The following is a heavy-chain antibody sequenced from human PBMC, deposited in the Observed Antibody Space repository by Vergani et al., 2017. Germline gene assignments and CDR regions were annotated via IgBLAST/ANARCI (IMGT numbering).Heavy chain of an antibody. V-gene: IGHV7-4-1*01. CDR2: TNPTTGNP. D-gene: IGHD6-19*01. CDR1: GYSFNNYA. Sequence: QEQLVQSGSELKKPGASVKVSCKASGYSFNNYAIHWVRQTSGQVLEWMGWTNPTTGNPMYALDFTGRFVFSLYTSISTAYLQIGSLKADYTALYFCGGDKRDRLAVGATDSWGQGTLLTVSS. CDR3: GGDKRDRLAVGATDS. J-gene: IGHJ4*02.